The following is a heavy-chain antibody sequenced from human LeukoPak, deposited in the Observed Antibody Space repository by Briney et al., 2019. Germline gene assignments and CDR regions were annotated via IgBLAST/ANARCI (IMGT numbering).Heavy chain of an antibody. CDR3: AKELQWLVILSRHYSTFDY. CDR2: ISYDGSNK. CDR1: GFTFSSYG. D-gene: IGHD6-19*01. J-gene: IGHJ4*02. Sequence: PGGSLGLSCAASGFTFSSYGMHWVRQAPGKGLEWVAVISYDGSNKYYADSVKGRFTISRDNSKNTLYLQMNSLRAEDTAVYYCAKELQWLVILSRHYSTFDYWGQGTLVTVSS. V-gene: IGHV3-30*18.